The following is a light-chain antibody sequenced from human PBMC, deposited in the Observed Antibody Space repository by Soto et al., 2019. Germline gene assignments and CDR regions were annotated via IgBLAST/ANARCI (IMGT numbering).Light chain of an antibody. V-gene: IGKV3-20*01. CDR2: DAS. CDR3: QHYGSSYT. CDR1: QSVSSY. J-gene: IGKJ2*01. Sequence: EIVLTQSPATLSLSPGERATLSCRASQSVSSYLAWYQQKPGQAPRLLIYDASNRATGIPDRFSGSGSGTDFTLTISRLEPEDFAVYYCQHYGSSYTFGQGTKLEIK.